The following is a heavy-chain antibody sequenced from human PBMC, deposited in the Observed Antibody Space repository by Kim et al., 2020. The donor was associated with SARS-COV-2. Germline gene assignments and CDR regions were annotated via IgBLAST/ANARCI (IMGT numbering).Heavy chain of an antibody. D-gene: IGHD3-10*01. Sequence: SETLSLTCTVSGGSISSYYWSWIRQPAGKGLEWIGRIYTSGSTNYNPSLKSRVTMSVDTSKNQFSLKLSSVTAADTAVYYCASEITPYYYGSGSYYTPQYFQHWGQGTLVTVSS. CDR1: GGSISSYY. V-gene: IGHV4-4*07. CDR2: IYTSGST. J-gene: IGHJ1*01. CDR3: ASEITPYYYGSGSYYTPQYFQH.